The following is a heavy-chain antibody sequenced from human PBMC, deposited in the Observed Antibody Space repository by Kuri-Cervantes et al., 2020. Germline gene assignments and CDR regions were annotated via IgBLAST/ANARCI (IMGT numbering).Heavy chain of an antibody. CDR1: GGSISTYY. J-gene: IGHJ3*02. Sequence: SETLSLTCTVSGGSISTYYWSWIRQPPGKGLEWIGYVYYSGSTYYNPSLKSRVTISVDTSKNQLFVKLSSVTAADTAVYYCARVGALDTFDIWGQGTMVTVSS. CDR2: VYYSGST. CDR3: ARVGALDTFDI. D-gene: IGHD3-10*01. V-gene: IGHV4-30-4*08.